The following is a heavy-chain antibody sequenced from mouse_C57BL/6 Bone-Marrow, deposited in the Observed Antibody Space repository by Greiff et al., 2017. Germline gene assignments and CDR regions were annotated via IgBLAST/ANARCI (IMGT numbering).Heavy chain of an antibody. D-gene: IGHD2-3*01. CDR2: LWRGGST. V-gene: IGHV2-5*01. CDR3: AKIYDSYSAGFAY. J-gene: IGHJ3*01. Sequence: QVQLQQSGPGLVQPSQSLSITCTVSGFSLTSYGVHWVRQSPGKGLEWLGVLWRGGSTDYNAAFMSRLSITKDNSKSQVFFKINSLQADDTAIYYCAKIYDSYSAGFAYWGQGTLVTVSA. CDR1: GFSLTSYG.